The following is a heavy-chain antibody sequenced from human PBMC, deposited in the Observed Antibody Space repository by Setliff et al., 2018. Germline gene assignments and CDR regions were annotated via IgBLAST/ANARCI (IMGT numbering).Heavy chain of an antibody. Sequence: PSLTCTVSGGSISSGGYYWSWIRQHPGKGLEWIGYIYYSGSTYYNPSLKSRVTISVDTSKNQFSLKLSSVTAADTAVYYCARVALVVVIRNAFDIWGQGTMVTVSS. CDR1: GGSISSGGYY. CDR3: ARVALVVVIRNAFDI. J-gene: IGHJ3*02. CDR2: IYYSGST. D-gene: IGHD2-21*01. V-gene: IGHV4-31*03.